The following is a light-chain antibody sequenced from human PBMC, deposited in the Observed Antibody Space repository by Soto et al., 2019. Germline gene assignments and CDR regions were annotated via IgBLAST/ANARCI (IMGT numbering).Light chain of an antibody. V-gene: IGLV2-14*01. Sequence: QAVVAQPASVSGSPGQSITISCSGTSSDIGAYNSVSWYQQHPGQVPQLMIYEVSNRPSGVSNRFSGSKSGNTASLTISGLQPEDESDYYCSSYTSTGAWVFGGGTKVTVL. CDR2: EVS. CDR1: SSDIGAYNS. CDR3: SSYTSTGAWV. J-gene: IGLJ3*02.